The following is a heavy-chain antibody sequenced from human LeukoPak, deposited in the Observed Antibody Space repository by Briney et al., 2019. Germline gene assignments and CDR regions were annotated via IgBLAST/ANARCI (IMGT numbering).Heavy chain of an antibody. CDR1: GYSFTNYW. D-gene: IGHD4-17*01. V-gene: IGHV5-51*01. J-gene: IGHJ5*02. CDR3: ARHVVTTETTSWFDP. Sequence: GESLKISCQATGYSFTNYWIGWVRQMPGKGLEWMGIIYPGDSNTRYSPSFQGQVTISADKSISTAYLQWSSLKASDTAMYYCARHVVTTETTSWFDPWGQGTLVTVSS. CDR2: IYPGDSNT.